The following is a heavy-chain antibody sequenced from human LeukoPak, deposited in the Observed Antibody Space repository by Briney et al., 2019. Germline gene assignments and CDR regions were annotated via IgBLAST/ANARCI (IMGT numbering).Heavy chain of an antibody. CDR2: INHSGST. Sequence: SETLSLTCTVSGGSISSSSYYWGWIRQPPGKGLEWIGEINHSGSTNYNPSLKSRVTISVDTSKNQFSLKLSSVTAADTAVYYCARSIAAVIPPRYFDYWGQGTLVTVSS. D-gene: IGHD6-13*01. CDR3: ARSIAAVIPPRYFDY. V-gene: IGHV4-39*07. CDR1: GGSISSSSYY. J-gene: IGHJ4*02.